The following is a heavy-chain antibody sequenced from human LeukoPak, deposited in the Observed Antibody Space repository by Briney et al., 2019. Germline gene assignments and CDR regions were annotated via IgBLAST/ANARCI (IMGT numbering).Heavy chain of an antibody. CDR3: ARDSDTLGEFDY. D-gene: IGHD3-16*01. CDR1: GYSISSGYY. CDR2: IYHSGST. V-gene: IGHV4-38-2*02. J-gene: IGHJ4*02. Sequence: PSETLSLTCTVSGYSISSGYYWGWIRQPPGKGLEWIGSIYHSGSTYYNPSLKSRVTISVDTSKNQFSLKLSSVTAADTAVYYCARDSDTLGEFDYWGQGTLVTVSS.